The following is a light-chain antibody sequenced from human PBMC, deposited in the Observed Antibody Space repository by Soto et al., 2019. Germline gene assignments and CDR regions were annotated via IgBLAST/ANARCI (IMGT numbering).Light chain of an antibody. Sequence: ETVMTQSPVTLSASPGESANLSYRASQSVNSDLAWYQQIPGQAPRLLIYSASTRATGVPARFSGSGSGTEFTLTISSLQPEDFAIYYCQQYNNWPLTFGGGTKV. CDR2: SAS. CDR3: QQYNNWPLT. V-gene: IGKV3-15*01. CDR1: QSVNSD. J-gene: IGKJ4*01.